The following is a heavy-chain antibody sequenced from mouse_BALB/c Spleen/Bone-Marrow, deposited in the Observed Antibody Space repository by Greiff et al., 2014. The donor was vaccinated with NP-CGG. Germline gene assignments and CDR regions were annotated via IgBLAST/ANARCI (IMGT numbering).Heavy chain of an antibody. CDR1: GYAFSSYW. CDR2: IYPGDGDT. CDR3: ARRGYYYGSSYVDY. D-gene: IGHD1-1*01. Sequence: QVQLKESGAELVRPGSSVKISCKASGYAFSSYWMNWVKQRPGQGLEWIGQIYPGDGDTNYNGKFKGKATLTADKSSSTAYMRLSSLTSEDSAVYFCARRGYYYGSSYVDYWGQGTTLTVSS. V-gene: IGHV1-80*01. J-gene: IGHJ2*01.